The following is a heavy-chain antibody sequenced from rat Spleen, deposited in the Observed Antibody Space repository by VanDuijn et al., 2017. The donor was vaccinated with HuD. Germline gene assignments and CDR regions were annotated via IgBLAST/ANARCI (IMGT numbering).Heavy chain of an antibody. CDR1: GFTFRSYW. Sequence: EVQLVESGGGLVQPGRSLKLSCVASGFTFRSYWMYWIRQAPGKGLEWVSSINTDGGDTYYSDSVKGRFTISRDNAENTVYLQMNSLRSEDTATYYCAKDLDYGPDYWGQGVMVTVSS. D-gene: IGHD1-11*01. CDR2: INTDGGDT. J-gene: IGHJ2*01. V-gene: IGHV5-58*01. CDR3: AKDLDYGPDY.